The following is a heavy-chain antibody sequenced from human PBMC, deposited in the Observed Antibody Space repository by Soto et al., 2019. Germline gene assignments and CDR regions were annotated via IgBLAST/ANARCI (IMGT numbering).Heavy chain of an antibody. CDR3: ARDPVAGTYFDY. J-gene: IGHJ4*02. Sequence: QVQLVQSGAEVKKPGASVKVSCKASGYTFTSYGISWVRQAPGQGLEWMGWINAYNGNTNYAQKLQGRATMTTDTPTSTAYMELRSLRSTDTAVFYCARDPVAGTYFDYWGQGTLVTVSS. CDR2: INAYNGNT. V-gene: IGHV1-18*01. D-gene: IGHD6-19*01. CDR1: GYTFTSYG.